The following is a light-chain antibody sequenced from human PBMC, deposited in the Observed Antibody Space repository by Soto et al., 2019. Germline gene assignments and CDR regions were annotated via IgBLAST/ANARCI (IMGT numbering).Light chain of an antibody. CDR3: HQYGSSPWT. CDR1: QSVSSY. V-gene: IGKV3-20*01. Sequence: EIVLTQSPATLSLSPGERATLSCRASQSVSSYLAWYQQKPGQAPRLLIYGASSRATGIPDRFSGSGSGTHFTLDVSRLEPEDFAMYYCHQYGSSPWTFGQGTKVEIK. CDR2: GAS. J-gene: IGKJ1*01.